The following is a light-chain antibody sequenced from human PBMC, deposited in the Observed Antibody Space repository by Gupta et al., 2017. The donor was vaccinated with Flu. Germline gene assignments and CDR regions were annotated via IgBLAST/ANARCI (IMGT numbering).Light chain of an antibody. CDR3: QHDNSYWT. Sequence: SPSQMSASVGDRLASTCRDSKSISYWIEREQQKPEESPKLMIYKASKAARGDTYRFCGYGEDREFTRTSSIRQKDACEDYYTQHDNSYWTFGQGTKVEIK. CDR1: KSISYW. CDR2: KAS. V-gene: IGKV1-5*03. J-gene: IGKJ1*01.